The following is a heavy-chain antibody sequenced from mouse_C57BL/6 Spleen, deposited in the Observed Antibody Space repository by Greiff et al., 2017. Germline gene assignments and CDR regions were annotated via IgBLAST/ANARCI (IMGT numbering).Heavy chain of an antibody. CDR1: GFNIKNTH. J-gene: IGHJ4*01. V-gene: IGHV14-3*01. CDR2: IDPANGNT. D-gene: IGHD3-2*02. CDR3: ARELRLLDAMDY. Sequence: VQLQQSVAELVRPGASVKLSCPASGFNIKNTHMHWVKKRPEQGLEWIGRIDPANGNTKIAPKFQGKATFTADTSSNTAYLQLSSLTSEDTAIYYCARELRLLDAMDYWGQGTSVTVSS.